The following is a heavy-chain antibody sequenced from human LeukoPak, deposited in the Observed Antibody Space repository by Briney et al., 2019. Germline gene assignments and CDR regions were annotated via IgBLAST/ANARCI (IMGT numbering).Heavy chain of an antibody. J-gene: IGHJ4*02. CDR2: IYYSGST. CDR3: ARGPTAELDY. V-gene: IGHV4-31*03. Sequence: SQTLSLTCTVSGGSISSGGYSWSWIRQHPGTGLEWIGYIYYSGSTYYNPSLKSRVTISLDTSKNQFSLKLTSVTAADTAVYYCARGPTAELDYWGQGTLVTVSS. CDR1: GGSISSGGYS.